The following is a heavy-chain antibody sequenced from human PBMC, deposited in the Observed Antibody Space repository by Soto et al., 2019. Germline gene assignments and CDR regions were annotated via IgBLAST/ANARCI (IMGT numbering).Heavy chain of an antibody. J-gene: IGHJ5*02. CDR2: VYFTGSN. Sequence: SETLSLTCIASAGSISNSNYYWGWIRKPPGEGLEWIGTVYFTGSNYYNPSLKNRVTISIDTSKNQFSLKLSSLTAADTAVYYCAPPFIAAAGGTNAVAPWGQGTLVTVSS. CDR1: AGSISNSNYY. V-gene: IGHV4-39*01. CDR3: APPFIAAAGGTNAVAP. D-gene: IGHD6-13*01.